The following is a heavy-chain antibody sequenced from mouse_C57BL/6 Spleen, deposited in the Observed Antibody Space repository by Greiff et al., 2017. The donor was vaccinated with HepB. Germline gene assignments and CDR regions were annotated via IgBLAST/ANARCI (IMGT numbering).Heavy chain of an antibody. J-gene: IGHJ2*01. V-gene: IGHV10-1*01. D-gene: IGHD2-5*01. Sequence: EVQRVESGGGLVQPKGSLKLSCAASGFSFNTYAMNWVRQAPGKGLEWVARIRSKSNNYATYYADSVKDRFTISRDDSESMLYLQMNNLKTEDAAMYYCVRHSKYYFDYWGQGTTLTVSS. CDR1: GFSFNTYA. CDR2: IRSKSNNYAT. CDR3: VRHSKYYFDY.